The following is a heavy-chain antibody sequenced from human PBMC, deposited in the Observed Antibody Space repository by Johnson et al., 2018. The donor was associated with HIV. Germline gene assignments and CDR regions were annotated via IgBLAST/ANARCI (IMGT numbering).Heavy chain of an antibody. CDR2: IGTAGDT. D-gene: IGHD1-26*01. V-gene: IGHV3-13*01. Sequence: VQLVESGGRVVRPGGSLRLSCAASGFTFEDYGMSWVREAPGKGLEWVSAIGTAGDTYYPGSVKGRFTISRDKSKHTLSLQMNSLRAEDTAVYYCAREGVVGVKDGLIWGQGTMVTVSS. CDR3: AREGVVGVKDGLI. CDR1: GFTFEDYG. J-gene: IGHJ3*02.